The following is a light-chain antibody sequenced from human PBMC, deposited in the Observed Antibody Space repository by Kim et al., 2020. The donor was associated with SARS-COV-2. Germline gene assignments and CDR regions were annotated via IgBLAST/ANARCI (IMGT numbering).Light chain of an antibody. CDR3: QQYNNWYT. Sequence: APLSVSPGERATRSCRASQSVSSNLAWYQQKPGQAPRLLIYGASTRATGIPARFSGSGSGTEFTLTISSLQSEDFAVYYCQQYNNWYTFGQGTKLEI. J-gene: IGKJ2*01. V-gene: IGKV3-15*01. CDR2: GAS. CDR1: QSVSSN.